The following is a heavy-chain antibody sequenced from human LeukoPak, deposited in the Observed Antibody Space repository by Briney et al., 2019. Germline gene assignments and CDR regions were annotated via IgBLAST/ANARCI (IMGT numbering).Heavy chain of an antibody. CDR1: GYTFTGHN. J-gene: IGHJ4*02. CDR3: AGKAGDYQERPSFDY. CDR2: INPNSGGT. D-gene: IGHD2-2*01. V-gene: IGHV1-2*02. Sequence: ASVKVSCKASGYTFTGHNMHWVRHAPGQGLEWMGWINPNSGGTNYEQKFQGRVTITRDAYISTAYMELSRLTSDDTAVYYCAGKAGDYQERPSFDYWGQGTLVTVSS.